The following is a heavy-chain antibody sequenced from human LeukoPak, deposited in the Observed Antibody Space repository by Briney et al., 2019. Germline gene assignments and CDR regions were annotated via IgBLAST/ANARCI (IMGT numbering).Heavy chain of an antibody. D-gene: IGHD3-10*01. CDR2: INHSGST. Sequence: SETLSLTCAVYGGSFSGYYWSWIRQPPGKGLEWIGEINHSGSTNYNPSLKSRVTISVDTSKNQFSLKLSSVTAADTAVYYCASPRRAPTYYYGSGSYRSPYNWFDPWGQGTLVTVSS. CDR1: GGSFSGYY. J-gene: IGHJ5*02. V-gene: IGHV4-34*01. CDR3: ASPRRAPTYYYGSGSYRSPYNWFDP.